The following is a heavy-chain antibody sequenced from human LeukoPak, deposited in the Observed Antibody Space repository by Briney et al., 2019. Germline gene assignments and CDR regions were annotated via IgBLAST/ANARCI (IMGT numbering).Heavy chain of an antibody. CDR1: GYTFTSYG. Sequence: GASVKVSCKASGYTFTSYGISWVRQAPGQGLEWMGWISAYNGNTNYAQKLQGRVTMTTDTSTSTAYMELRSLRSDDTAVYYCARETYYYDSSGYLDYWDQGTLVTVSS. V-gene: IGHV1-18*01. CDR2: ISAYNGNT. CDR3: ARETYYYDSSGYLDY. J-gene: IGHJ4*02. D-gene: IGHD3-22*01.